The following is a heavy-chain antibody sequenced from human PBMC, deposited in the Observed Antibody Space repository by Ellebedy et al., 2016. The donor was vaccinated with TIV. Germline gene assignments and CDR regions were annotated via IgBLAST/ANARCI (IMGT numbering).Heavy chain of an antibody. CDR2: ISSSSSYT. Sequence: LSLTXXASGFTFSDYYMSWIRQAPGKGLEWVSYISSSSSYTNYADSVKGRFTISRDNAKNSLYLQMNSLRAEDTAVYYCARVYSTGFYFDYWGQGTLVTVSS. CDR1: GFTFSDYY. V-gene: IGHV3-11*06. J-gene: IGHJ4*02. CDR3: ARVYSTGFYFDY. D-gene: IGHD6-25*01.